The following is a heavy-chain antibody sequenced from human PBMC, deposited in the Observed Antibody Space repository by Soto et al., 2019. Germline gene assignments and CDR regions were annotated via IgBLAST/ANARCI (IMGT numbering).Heavy chain of an antibody. CDR3: AKDLEGYCSGGSCFYGMDV. CDR2: ISYDGSNK. D-gene: IGHD2-15*01. CDR1: GFTFSSYG. J-gene: IGHJ6*02. Sequence: QPGGSLRLSCAASGFTFSSYGMHWVRQAPGKGLEWVAVISYDGSNKYYADSVKGRFTISRDNSKNTLYLQMNSLRAEDTAVYYCAKDLEGYCSGGSCFYGMDVWGQGTTVTVYS. V-gene: IGHV3-30*18.